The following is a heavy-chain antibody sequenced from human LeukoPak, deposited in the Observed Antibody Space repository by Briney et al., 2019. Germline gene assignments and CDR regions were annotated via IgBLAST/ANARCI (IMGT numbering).Heavy chain of an antibody. CDR2: INPKNGGT. CDR1: GYTFSAYY. J-gene: IGHJ3*02. Sequence: GASVGVSCKPSGYTFSAYYLHWMRQAPGQGLEWMAWINPKNGGTDYAQKFRGRVTLTRAPSSSTVYMEVNRLRSDDTAVYYCARVGMTTFGVVMYAFDMWGQGTVVTVTS. CDR3: ARVGMTTFGVVMYAFDM. V-gene: IGHV1-2*02. D-gene: IGHD3-3*01.